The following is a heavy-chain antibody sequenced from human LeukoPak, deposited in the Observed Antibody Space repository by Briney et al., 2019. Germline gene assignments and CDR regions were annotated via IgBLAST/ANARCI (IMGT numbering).Heavy chain of an antibody. CDR1: GGSFSGYY. CDR3: AREGGFYRPLDY. CDR2: VHFNGRS. V-gene: IGHV4-34*10. Sequence: SETLFLTCAVYGGSFSGYYWTWVRQPPGGGLEWIGEVHFNGRSHYSPSLESRVTMSADMSENHISLHLTSVTAADTAVYYCAREGGFYRPLDYTGPGTLVIVSS. J-gene: IGHJ4*02. D-gene: IGHD2/OR15-2a*01.